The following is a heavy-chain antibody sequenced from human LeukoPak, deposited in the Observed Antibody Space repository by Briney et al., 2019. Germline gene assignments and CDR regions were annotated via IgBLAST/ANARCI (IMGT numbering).Heavy chain of an antibody. CDR3: AREGYIAAAGSVFYFDN. V-gene: IGHV3-7*01. CDR2: IKGDGSDN. Sequence: PGGSLRLSCAASGFTFSSYWMSWVRQAPGKGLEWVANIKGDGSDNHYVDSVKGRFTISRDNAKNSLYLQMNSLRAEDTAVYYCAREGYIAAAGSVFYFDNWGQGTLVTVSS. CDR1: GFTFSSYW. J-gene: IGHJ4*02. D-gene: IGHD6-13*01.